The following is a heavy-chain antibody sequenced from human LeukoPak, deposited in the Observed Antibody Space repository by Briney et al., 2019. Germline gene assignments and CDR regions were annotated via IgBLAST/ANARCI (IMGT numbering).Heavy chain of an antibody. V-gene: IGHV3-74*01. CDR1: GFTFSSYW. D-gene: IGHD3-22*01. CDR2: INSDGSST. J-gene: IGHJ4*02. Sequence: GGSLRLSCAASGFTFSSYWMHWVRQAPGKGLVWVSRINSDGSSTSYADSVKGRFTISRDNAKNTLYLQMNSLRAEDTAVYYCAKAPRWLFDDYWGQGTLVTVSS. CDR3: AKAPRWLFDDY.